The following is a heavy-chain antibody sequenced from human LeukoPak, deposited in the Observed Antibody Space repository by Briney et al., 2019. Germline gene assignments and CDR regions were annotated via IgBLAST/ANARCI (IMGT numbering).Heavy chain of an antibody. CDR1: GFTFGDYA. CDR2: IRSKAYGGTT. V-gene: IGHV3-49*03. Sequence: PGGSPRLSCTASGFTFGDYAMSWFRQAPGKGLEWVGFIRSKAYGGTTEYAASVKGRSTISRDDSKSIAYLQMNSLKTEDTAVYYCTRDRGQQLGLDYWGQGTLVTVSS. CDR3: TRDRGQQLGLDY. J-gene: IGHJ4*02. D-gene: IGHD6-13*01.